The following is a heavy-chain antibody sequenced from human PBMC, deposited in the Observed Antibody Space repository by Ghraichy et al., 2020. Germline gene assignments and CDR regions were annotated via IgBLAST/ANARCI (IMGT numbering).Heavy chain of an antibody. CDR3: ARSYGDYGYFQD. V-gene: IGHV4-59*01. CDR1: GVSINSNF. D-gene: IGHD4-17*01. CDR2: VYYTGST. J-gene: IGHJ1*01. Sequence: SCNVSGVSINSNFWSWFRQPPGKGLEWIGYVYYTGSTDYNPSLWSSVTISVDRSKSQFSLRVNSVTAADTAVYFCARSYGDYGYFQDWGQGTLVVVSS.